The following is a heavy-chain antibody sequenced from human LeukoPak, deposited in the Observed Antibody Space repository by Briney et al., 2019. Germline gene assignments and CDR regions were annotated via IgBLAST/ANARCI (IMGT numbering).Heavy chain of an antibody. Sequence: TGGSLRLSCAASGFTFTTFWMSWVRQAPGKGLEWVANIKQDGSERYYVDSVKGRFTISRDNAKNSLYLQLNSLRAEETGVYYCAGSGWQVYLDYWGQGALVTVSS. J-gene: IGHJ4*02. CDR1: GFTFTTFW. D-gene: IGHD6-19*01. CDR3: AGSGWQVYLDY. V-gene: IGHV3-7*01. CDR2: IKQDGSER.